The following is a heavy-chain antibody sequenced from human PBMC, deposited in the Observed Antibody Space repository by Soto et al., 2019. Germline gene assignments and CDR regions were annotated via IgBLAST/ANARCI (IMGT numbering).Heavy chain of an antibody. CDR2: IIPIFGTA. D-gene: IGHD4-4*01. J-gene: IGHJ3*02. CDR1: GGTFSSYA. Sequence: GASVKVSCKASGGTFSSYAISWVRQAPGQGLGWMGGIIPIFGTANYAQKFQGRVTITADESTSTAYMELSSLRSEDTAVYYCASPRWLQSHAFDIWGQGTMVTVSS. CDR3: ASPRWLQSHAFDI. V-gene: IGHV1-69*13.